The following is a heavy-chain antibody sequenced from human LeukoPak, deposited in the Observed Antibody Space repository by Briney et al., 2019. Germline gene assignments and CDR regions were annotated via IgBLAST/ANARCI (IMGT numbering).Heavy chain of an antibody. D-gene: IGHD5/OR15-5a*01. CDR1: GFIFSDHA. J-gene: IGHJ4*02. CDR3: ARQMTSTRLFDS. Sequence: GGSLRLSCVASGFIFSDHAFHWVRQSPDKGLEWVALIGSDGTKQYYADSVQGRLTVSRENSKNTLFLQMNTVRADDTAVYFCARQMTSTRLFDSWGQGTLVTVSS. CDR2: IGSDGTKQ. V-gene: IGHV3-30*04.